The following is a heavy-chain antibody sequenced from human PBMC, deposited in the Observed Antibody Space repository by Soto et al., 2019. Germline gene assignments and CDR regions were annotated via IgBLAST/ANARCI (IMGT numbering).Heavy chain of an antibody. V-gene: IGHV1-69*06. CDR3: ARGLLYATTYFDY. CDR2: IIPVVGTT. CDR1: GDTFMTNS. J-gene: IGHJ4*02. D-gene: IGHD2-8*01. Sequence: QVQLVQSGAEVKKPGSSVKVSCKASGDTFMTNSINWVRQAPGQGLEWMGGIIPVVGTTKYAQKYQDRVTITGDKSTNTAYMELSSLRSDDTAVYYCARGLLYATTYFDYWGQGTPVTVSS.